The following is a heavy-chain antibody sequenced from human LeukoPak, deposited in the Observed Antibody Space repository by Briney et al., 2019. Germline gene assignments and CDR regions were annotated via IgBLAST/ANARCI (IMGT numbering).Heavy chain of an antibody. J-gene: IGHJ4*02. D-gene: IGHD3-9*01. Sequence: ASVKVSCKASGYTFTSYGISWVRQAPGQGLEWMGWISAYNGNTNYAQKLQGRVTMTTDTSTSTAYMELRSRRSDDTAVYYCAGRLRPQYDILTGYDDYWGQGTLVTVSS. CDR3: AGRLRPQYDILTGYDDY. V-gene: IGHV1-18*01. CDR2: ISAYNGNT. CDR1: GYTFTSYG.